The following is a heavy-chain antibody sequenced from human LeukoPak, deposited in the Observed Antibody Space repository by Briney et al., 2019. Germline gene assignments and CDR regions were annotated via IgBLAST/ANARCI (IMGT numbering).Heavy chain of an antibody. Sequence: MPGGSLRLSCVDSGFTFTNAWMNWVRQAPGKGLEWVGRIASKTDGGTTDYAAPVKGRFTISRDDSKNTLFLQMNSLKTEDTAVYYCTTGIRGDCGQGTLVTVSS. CDR2: IASKTDGGTT. CDR1: GFTFTNAW. J-gene: IGHJ4*02. CDR3: TTGIRGD. V-gene: IGHV3-15*04.